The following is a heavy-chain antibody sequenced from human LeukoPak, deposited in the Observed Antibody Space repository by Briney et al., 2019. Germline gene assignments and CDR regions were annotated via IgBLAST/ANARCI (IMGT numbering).Heavy chain of an antibody. V-gene: IGHV3-15*01. Sequence: GGSLRLSCAASGFTFSNAWMSWVRQAPGKGLEWVGRIKSKTDGGTTDFAAPVKGRFTISRDDSKNTLYLQMNSLKSEVTAVYYCTTESGYEGLFDYWGQGTLVTVSS. J-gene: IGHJ4*02. D-gene: IGHD5-12*01. CDR3: TTESGYEGLFDY. CDR1: GFTFSNAW. CDR2: IKSKTDGGTT.